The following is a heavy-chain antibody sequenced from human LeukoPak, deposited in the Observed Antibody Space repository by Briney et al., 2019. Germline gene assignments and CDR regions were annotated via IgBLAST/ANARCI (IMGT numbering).Heavy chain of an antibody. CDR1: GGSLSGYY. D-gene: IGHD6-19*01. CDR3: AXGXEYSSGWYPRMDY. J-gene: IGHJ4*02. Sequence: SETLSLTRAVYGGSLSGYYWSWIRQPPGKGLEWIGEINHSGSTNYNPSLKSRVTISVDTSKNQFSLKLSSVTAADTAVYYCAXGXEYSSGWYPRMDYWGQGTLVTVSS. V-gene: IGHV4-34*01. CDR2: INHSGST.